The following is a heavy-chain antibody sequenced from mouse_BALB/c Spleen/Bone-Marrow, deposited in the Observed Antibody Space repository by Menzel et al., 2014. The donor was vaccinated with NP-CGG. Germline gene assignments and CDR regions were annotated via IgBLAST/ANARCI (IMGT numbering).Heavy chain of an antibody. CDR2: INPYNDGT. D-gene: IGHD6-1*01. Sequence: EVKLVESGPELVKPGASVKMSCKASGYTFTSYVMHWVKQKPGQGLEWIGYINPYNDGTKYNEKLKGKATLTSDKSSSTAYMELSSLTSEDSAVYYCARWASSMDYWGQGTSVTVSS. CDR3: ARWASSMDY. V-gene: IGHV1-14*01. CDR1: GYTFTSYV. J-gene: IGHJ4*01.